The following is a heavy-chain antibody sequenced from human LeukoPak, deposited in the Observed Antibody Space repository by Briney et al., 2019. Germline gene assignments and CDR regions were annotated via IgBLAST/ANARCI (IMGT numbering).Heavy chain of an antibody. CDR3: ARTFVSGDGYKVGYFDY. CDR2: IYSSGST. D-gene: IGHD5-24*01. J-gene: IGHJ4*02. V-gene: IGHV3-53*01. Sequence: GGSLRLSCAAYGFTFTRYWMSWVRQAPGKGPEWVSLIYSSGSTYYTDSVKGRFTISRDNSQNTLYLQMNSLSAEDTAVYYCARTFVSGDGYKVGYFDYWGQGTLVTVSS. CDR1: GFTFTRYW.